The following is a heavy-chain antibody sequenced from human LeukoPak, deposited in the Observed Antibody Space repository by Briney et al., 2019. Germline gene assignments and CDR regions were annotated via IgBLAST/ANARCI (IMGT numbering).Heavy chain of an antibody. CDR1: GGTISSYY. Sequence: SDTLSLTCTASGGTISSYYLRWIRQPPGQGLEWLGYIYYRATTHYNPSLKSRLTISVDSSKTQFSLRLSSVTGAATAVYYCARVRFGELYYYYYYMDVWGKGTTVTVSS. CDR2: IYYRATT. V-gene: IGHV4-59*08. J-gene: IGHJ6*03. CDR3: ARVRFGELYYYYYYMDV. D-gene: IGHD3-10*01.